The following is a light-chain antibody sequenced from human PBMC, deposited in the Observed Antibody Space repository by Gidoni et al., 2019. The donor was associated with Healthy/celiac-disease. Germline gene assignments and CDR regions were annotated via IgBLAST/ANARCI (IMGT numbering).Light chain of an antibody. CDR2: DAS. CDR1: QSVSSY. Sequence: EIVLTQSPATLSLSPGERATLSCSASQSVSSYLAWYQQKPGQAPTLLIYDASNRATGIPARFSGSGSGTDFTLTISSLEPEDFAVYYCQQRSNWPPITFGGGTKVEIK. CDR3: QQRSNWPPIT. J-gene: IGKJ4*01. V-gene: IGKV3-11*01.